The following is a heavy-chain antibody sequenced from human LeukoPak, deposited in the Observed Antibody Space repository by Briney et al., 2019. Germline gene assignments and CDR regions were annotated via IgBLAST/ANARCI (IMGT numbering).Heavy chain of an antibody. V-gene: IGHV4-59*01. Sequence: PSETLSLTCTVSRGSISLYHWSWIRQPPGKGLEWIGHIYYSGSTNYNPSLKSRVTISVDTSKNQFSLKLSSVTAADTAVYYCASYPTSRTRTTYGMDVWGQGTTVTVSS. D-gene: IGHD2-2*01. J-gene: IGHJ6*02. CDR3: ASYPTSRTRTTYGMDV. CDR2: IYYSGST. CDR1: RGSISLYH.